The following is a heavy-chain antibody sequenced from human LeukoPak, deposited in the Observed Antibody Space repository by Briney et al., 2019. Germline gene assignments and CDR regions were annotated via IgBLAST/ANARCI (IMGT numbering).Heavy chain of an antibody. V-gene: IGHV4-59*08. CDR3: ARHGLTTSID. D-gene: IGHD4-11*01. Sequence: SETLSLTCTVSGGSISSFYWSWIRQPPGKGLERIGYIYYSGTTNYNPSLKSRVTISVDTSKNQFSLKLSSVTAADTAVYYCARHGLTTSIDWGQGTLVTVSS. J-gene: IGHJ4*02. CDR2: IYYSGTT. CDR1: GGSISSFY.